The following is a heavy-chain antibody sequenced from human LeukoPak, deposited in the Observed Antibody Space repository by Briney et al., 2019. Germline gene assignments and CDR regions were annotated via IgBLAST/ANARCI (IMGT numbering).Heavy chain of an antibody. J-gene: IGHJ4*02. V-gene: IGHV3-23*01. Sequence: GGSLRLSCAASAFTFSSYAMSWVRQAPAKGLEWVSGTSTSGGSTYYADSVKGRFTISRDNSKNTLSLQMTSLRAEDTAVYYCATARGGYWGQGTLVTVSS. D-gene: IGHD2-15*01. CDR3: ATARGGY. CDR2: TSTSGGST. CDR1: AFTFSSYA.